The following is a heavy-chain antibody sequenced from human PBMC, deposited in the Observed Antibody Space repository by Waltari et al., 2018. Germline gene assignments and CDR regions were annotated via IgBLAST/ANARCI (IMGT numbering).Heavy chain of an antibody. V-gene: IGHV4-39*07. J-gene: IGHJ4*02. CDR3: ARGDDYGGNDY. CDR2: IYYSGST. Sequence: QLQLQESGPGLVKPSETLSLTCTVSGGSISTSSYYWGWIRQPPGKGLEWIGIIYYSGSTYYNPSLKSRVTISVDTSKNQFSLKLSSVTAADTAVYYCARGDDYGGNDYWGQGTLVTVSS. CDR1: GGSISTSSYY. D-gene: IGHD4-17*01.